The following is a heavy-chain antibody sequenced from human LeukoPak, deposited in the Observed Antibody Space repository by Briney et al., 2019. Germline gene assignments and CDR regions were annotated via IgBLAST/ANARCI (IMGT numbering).Heavy chain of an antibody. CDR1: GFTFSSYG. CDR2: ISGSGGST. CDR3: ARDAAMAPGVYYYYMDV. V-gene: IGHV3-23*01. J-gene: IGHJ6*03. D-gene: IGHD5-18*01. Sequence: GGSLRLSCAASGFTFSSYGMSWVRQAPGKGLEWVSAISGSGGSTYYADSVKGRFTISRDNSKNTLYLQMGRLRAEDMAVYYCARDAAMAPGVYYYYMDVWGKGTTVTISS.